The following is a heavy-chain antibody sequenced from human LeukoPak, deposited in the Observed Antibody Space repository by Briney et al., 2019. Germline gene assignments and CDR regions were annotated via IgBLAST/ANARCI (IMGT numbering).Heavy chain of an antibody. D-gene: IGHD3-3*01. Sequence: ASVTVSCTASGYTFTSYYMHWVRQAPGQGLEWMGIINPSVGSTNYAQTFQGRVTMTRDTSTSTVYMELSSLRSEDTAVYYFARGLITSFGDVINHDAFDIWGQGTMATVSS. CDR1: GYTFTSYY. J-gene: IGHJ3*02. CDR2: INPSVGST. CDR3: ARGLITSFGDVINHDAFDI. V-gene: IGHV1-46*01.